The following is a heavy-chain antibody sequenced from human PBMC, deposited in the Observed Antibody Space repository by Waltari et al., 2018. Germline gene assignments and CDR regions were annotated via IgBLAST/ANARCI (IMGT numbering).Heavy chain of an antibody. CDR1: GFPFRSYA. Sequence: EVQPLESGGGLVQPGGSLRLSCAASGFPFRSYAMLWFRPSPGKGLGWVSVIYRGGSSTYYADSVKGRFTISRDNSKNTLYRQMNSLRAEDTAVYYCAKTPYSSGWNYYFDYWGQGTLVTVSS. V-gene: IGHV3-23*03. J-gene: IGHJ4*02. CDR2: IYRGGSST. CDR3: AKTPYSSGWNYYFDY. D-gene: IGHD6-19*01.